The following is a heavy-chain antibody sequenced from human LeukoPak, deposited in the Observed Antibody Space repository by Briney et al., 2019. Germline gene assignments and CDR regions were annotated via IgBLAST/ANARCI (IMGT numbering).Heavy chain of an antibody. CDR1: GDSVSSNSAA. Sequence: SQTLSLTCAISGDSVSSNSAAWNRIRQSPSRGLEWLGRTYYRSKWYNDYAVSVKSRITINPDTSKNQFSLQLNSVTPEDTAVYYCARGYGDYSNWFDPWGQGTLVTVSS. CDR2: TYYRSKWYN. CDR3: ARGYGDYSNWFDP. J-gene: IGHJ5*02. D-gene: IGHD4-17*01. V-gene: IGHV6-1*01.